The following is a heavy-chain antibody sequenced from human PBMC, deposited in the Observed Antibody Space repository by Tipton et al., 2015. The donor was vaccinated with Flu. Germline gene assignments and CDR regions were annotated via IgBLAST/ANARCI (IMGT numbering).Heavy chain of an antibody. CDR3: AKDGTIFGVVIDY. CDR1: GFTFSSYA. D-gene: IGHD3-3*01. V-gene: IGHV3-23*01. CDR2: ISGSGGST. Sequence: GSLRLSCAASGFTFSSYAMSWVRQAPGKGLEWVSAISGSGGSTYYADSVKGRFTIPRDNSKNTLYLQMNSLRAEDTAVYYCAKDGTIFGVVIDYWGQGTLVTVSS. J-gene: IGHJ4*02.